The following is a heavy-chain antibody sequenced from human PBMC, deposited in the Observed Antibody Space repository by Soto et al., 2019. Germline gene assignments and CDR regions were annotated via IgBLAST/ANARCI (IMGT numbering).Heavy chain of an antibody. CDR1: GGTFSSYA. D-gene: IGHD3-10*01. J-gene: IGHJ4*02. Sequence: SVKVSCKASGGTFSSYAISWVRQAPGQGLEWMGGIIPIFGTANYAQKFQGRVTITADKSTSTAYMELSSLRSEDTAVYYCARAPNYSGSGSYPYYFDYWGQGTLVTVSS. CDR2: IIPIFGTA. CDR3: ARAPNYSGSGSYPYYFDY. V-gene: IGHV1-69*06.